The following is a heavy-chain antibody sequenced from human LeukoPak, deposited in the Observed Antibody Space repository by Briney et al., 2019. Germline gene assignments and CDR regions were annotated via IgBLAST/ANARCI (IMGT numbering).Heavy chain of an antibody. CDR2: IYYSGNT. J-gene: IGHJ4*02. Sequence: SETLSLTCTVSGGSISGTNYYWGWIRQPPGKGLEWIGSIYYSGNTYYNPSLKSRVTISVDTSKNQFSLKLSSVTAADTAVYYCARWVGNSYGYYFDYWGQGTLVTVSS. D-gene: IGHD5-18*01. V-gene: IGHV4-39*01. CDR1: GGSISGTNYY. CDR3: ARWVGNSYGYYFDY.